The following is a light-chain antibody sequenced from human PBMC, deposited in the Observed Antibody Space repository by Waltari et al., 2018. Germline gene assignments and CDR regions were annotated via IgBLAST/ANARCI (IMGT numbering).Light chain of an antibody. CDR2: VNSDGSH. Sequence: QLVLTQSPSASASLGASVKLTCTLRSGHRGDAIAWHHQQPEKGPRYLMKVNSDGSHRKGAGIPDRFSGSSFGSERYLTISSLQSEDEADYYCQTWGTGILVFGGGTKVTVL. CDR3: QTWGTGILV. J-gene: IGLJ2*01. CDR1: SGHRGDA. V-gene: IGLV4-69*01.